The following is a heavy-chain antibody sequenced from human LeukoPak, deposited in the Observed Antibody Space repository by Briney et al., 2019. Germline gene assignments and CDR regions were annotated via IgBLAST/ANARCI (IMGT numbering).Heavy chain of an antibody. CDR1: GFTFSTYW. CDR2: IKQDGREK. Sequence: PGGSLRLSCAASGFTFSTYWMTWVRQAPGKGLEWVANIKQDGREKYYVDSVKGRFTISRDNAKNSLSLQMNSLRAEDTAVYYCARWAATTFRFRYYYHYGMGVWGQGTTVTVSS. J-gene: IGHJ6*02. CDR3: ARWAATTFRFRYYYHYGMGV. D-gene: IGHD1-7*01. V-gene: IGHV3-7*01.